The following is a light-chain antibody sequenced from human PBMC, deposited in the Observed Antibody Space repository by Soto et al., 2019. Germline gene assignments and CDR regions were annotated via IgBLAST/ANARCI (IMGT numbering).Light chain of an antibody. V-gene: IGKV3-15*01. CDR2: GAS. J-gene: IGKJ1*01. CDR1: QSVDIN. CDR3: QQYRNWPRT. Sequence: IVLTPSPATLSASPGQGFTRPLGASQSVDINLAWYQQKPGQAPRLLIYGASTRATDMPGRFSGRGSGTEFTLTINSLQSEDFAVYYCQQYRNWPRTFGQGTKVDI.